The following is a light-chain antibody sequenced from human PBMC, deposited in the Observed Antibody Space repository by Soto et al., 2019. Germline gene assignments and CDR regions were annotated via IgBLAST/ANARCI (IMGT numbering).Light chain of an antibody. J-gene: IGKJ1*01. CDR2: SAS. CDR1: QDISNR. Sequence: DIQMSQSPSALSAAVGDRFTITCRASQDISNRLGWFQQRPGKAPKRLIYSASGLETGVPSRFSGTGSGTEFTLTISSLQPEDFATYYCQQHASYPRDFGQGTKVDIK. CDR3: QQHASYPRD. V-gene: IGKV1-17*03.